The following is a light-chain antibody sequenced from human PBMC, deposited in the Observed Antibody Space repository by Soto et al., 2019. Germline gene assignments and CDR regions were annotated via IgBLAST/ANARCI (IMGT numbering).Light chain of an antibody. Sequence: EVVMTQSPLYMPVTLGQPTYISCRSNQSLVHSDGIAYFSWFQQRPGRSPRRLIYKVSNRDSGVPARFSGSGSGTDFALKISRVEAEDVGVYYCLQGTHWPITVGQGTRLEIK. CDR1: QSLVHSDGIAY. CDR3: LQGTHWPIT. V-gene: IGKV2-30*02. CDR2: KVS. J-gene: IGKJ5*01.